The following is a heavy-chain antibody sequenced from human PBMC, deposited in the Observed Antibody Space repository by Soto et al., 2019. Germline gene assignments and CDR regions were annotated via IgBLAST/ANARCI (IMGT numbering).Heavy chain of an antibody. CDR3: ARGPADYYGSGSYPLY. CDR1: GGSFSGYY. CDR2: INHSGST. D-gene: IGHD3-10*01. J-gene: IGHJ4*02. Sequence: SETLSLTCAVYGGSFSGYYWSWIRQPPGKGLEWIGEINHSGSTNYNPSLKSRVTISVDTSKNQFSLKLSSVTAADTAVYYCARGPADYYGSGSYPLYWGQGTLVTVS. V-gene: IGHV4-34*01.